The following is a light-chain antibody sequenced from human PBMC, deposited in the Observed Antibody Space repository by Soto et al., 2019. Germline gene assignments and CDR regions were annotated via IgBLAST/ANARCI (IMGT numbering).Light chain of an antibody. CDR1: QSASSSY. CDR2: GAS. CDR3: QQYYSSPHT. J-gene: IGKJ2*01. V-gene: IGKV3-20*01. Sequence: EIVLTQFPGPLPLSPGERATLSCRASQSASSSYLAWHQQKPGQAPRLLIYGASSRATGIPDRFSGTGSGTDFTLPISRLETEDFAVYYCQQYYSSPHTFGQGTQLDI.